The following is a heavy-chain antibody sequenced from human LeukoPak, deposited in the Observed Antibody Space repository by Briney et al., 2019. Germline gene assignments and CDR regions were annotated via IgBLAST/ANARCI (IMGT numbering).Heavy chain of an antibody. CDR3: ARGVGATWYYYYYGMDV. CDR1: GGTFSSYA. CDR2: IIPILGIA. D-gene: IGHD1-26*01. J-gene: IGHJ6*02. Sequence: GSSVKVSCKASGGTFSSYAISWVRQAPGQGLEWMGRIIPILGIANYAQKFQGRVTITADKSTSTAYMELSSLRSEDTAVYYCARGVGATWYYYYYGMDVWGQGTTVTVSS. V-gene: IGHV1-69*04.